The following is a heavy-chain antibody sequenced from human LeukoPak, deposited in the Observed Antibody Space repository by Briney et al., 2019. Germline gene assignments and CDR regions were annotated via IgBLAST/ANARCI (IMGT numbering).Heavy chain of an antibody. D-gene: IGHD1-7*01. J-gene: IGHJ5*02. CDR3: ARLNYKDWFDP. CDR2: LDYTGAT. V-gene: IGHV4-39*07. CDR1: GGSISSRTSY. Sequence: SETLSLTCIVSGGSISSRTSYWGWIRQAPGKGLEWIGSLDYTGATYYSPSLKGRVTISVDTSKNQFSLNLYSVTAADTAVYYCARLNYKDWFDPWGQGTLVTVSS.